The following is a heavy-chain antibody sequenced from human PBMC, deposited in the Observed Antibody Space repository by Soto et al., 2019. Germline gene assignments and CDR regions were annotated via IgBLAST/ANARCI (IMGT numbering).Heavy chain of an antibody. D-gene: IGHD6-19*01. Sequence: QVQLVQSGAEVKKPGASVKVSCKASGYTFTDYYMNWVRQAPGQGLEWMGWINPNTGVTNYAQKFQGRVTMTRDTSISTAYMDLSRLRSDDTALYYCARGALTVANWFDPWGQGTQVTVSS. J-gene: IGHJ5*02. CDR1: GYTFTDYY. CDR2: INPNTGVT. CDR3: ARGALTVANWFDP. V-gene: IGHV1-2*02.